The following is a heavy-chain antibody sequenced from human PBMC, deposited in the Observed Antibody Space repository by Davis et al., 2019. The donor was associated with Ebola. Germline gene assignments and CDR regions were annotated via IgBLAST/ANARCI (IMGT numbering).Heavy chain of an antibody. D-gene: IGHD3-22*01. CDR2: INHSGST. CDR3: FKMGYDSSGYYVDY. V-gene: IGHV4-34*01. Sequence: PSETLSLTCAVYGGSFSGYYWSWIRQPPGKGLEWIGEINHSGSTNYNPSLKSRVTISVDTSKNQFSLKLSSVTAADTAVYYCFKMGYDSSGYYVDYWGQGTLVTVSS. CDR1: GGSFSGYY. J-gene: IGHJ4*02.